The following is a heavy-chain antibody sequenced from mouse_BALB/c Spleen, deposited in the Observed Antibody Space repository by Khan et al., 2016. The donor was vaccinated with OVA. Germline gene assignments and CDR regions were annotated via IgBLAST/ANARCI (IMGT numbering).Heavy chain of an antibody. V-gene: IGHV8-12*01. CDR3: ARRRDWYSDY. Sequence: QVTLKESGPGILQPSQTLSLTCSFSGFSLSISGMGVSWIRQPSGKGLEWLAHIYWDDHKRYNPSLKSGLPIFTDTSRNQVFLKITNVDTADTATYYCARRRDWYSDYWGQGTTLTVSS. J-gene: IGHJ2*01. CDR2: IYWDDHK. D-gene: IGHD3-3*01. CDR1: GFSLSISGMG.